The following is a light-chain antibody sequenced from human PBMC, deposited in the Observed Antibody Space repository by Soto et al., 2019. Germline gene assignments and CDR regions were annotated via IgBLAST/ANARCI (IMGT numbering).Light chain of an antibody. V-gene: IGLV1-40*01. J-gene: IGLJ1*01. CDR2: GNS. CDR1: SSNIGAGYD. Sequence: QSVLTQPPSVSGAPGQRVTISCTGSSSNIGAGYDVHWYQQLPGTAPKLLIYGNSNRPSGVPDRFSGSKSGTSASLAITGLQAEDEADYYCQSYYSSLSVFYVFGTGTKLTVL. CDR3: QSYYSSLSVFYV.